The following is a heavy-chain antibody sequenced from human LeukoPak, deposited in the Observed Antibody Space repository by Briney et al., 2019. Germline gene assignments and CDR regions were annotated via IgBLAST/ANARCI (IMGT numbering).Heavy chain of an antibody. V-gene: IGHV3-11*01. Sequence: PGGSLRLSCAASGFTFHDYYMSWIRQAPGKGLEWVSYISSSATTTYYADSVKGRFTISRDNTKKSLYLQLTSLRAEDTAVYYCARVVLYYFDYWGQGTLVTVSS. J-gene: IGHJ4*02. CDR3: ARVVLYYFDY. CDR1: GFTFHDYY. CDR2: ISSSATTT.